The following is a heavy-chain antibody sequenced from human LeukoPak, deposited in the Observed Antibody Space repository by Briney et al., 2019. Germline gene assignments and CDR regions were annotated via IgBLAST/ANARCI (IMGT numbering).Heavy chain of an antibody. CDR3: ASDMAGPNYYDSSGSLDY. V-gene: IGHV1-3*01. Sequence: GASVKVSCKVSGYTFTSYAMHWVRQAPGQRLEWMGWINAGNGNTKYSQKFQGRVTMTRDTSTSTVYMELSSLRSEDTAVYYCASDMAGPNYYDSSGSLDYWGQGTLVTVSS. CDR1: GYTFTSYA. D-gene: IGHD3-22*01. CDR2: INAGNGNT. J-gene: IGHJ4*02.